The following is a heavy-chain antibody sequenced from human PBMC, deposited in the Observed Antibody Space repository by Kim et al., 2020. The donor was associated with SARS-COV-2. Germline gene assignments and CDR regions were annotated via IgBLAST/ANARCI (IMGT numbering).Heavy chain of an antibody. Sequence: GGSLRLSCATSGFTFGGYEMNWVRQAPGKGLEWVAYITSSGTRKEYADSVEGRFSIFRDNAKKSLFLQMNSLRAEDTAVYYCTRDNPTVAVFDSWGQGT. V-gene: IGHV3-48*03. J-gene: IGHJ4*02. CDR1: GFTFGGYE. D-gene: IGHD4-17*01. CDR2: ITSSGTRK. CDR3: TRDNPTVAVFDS.